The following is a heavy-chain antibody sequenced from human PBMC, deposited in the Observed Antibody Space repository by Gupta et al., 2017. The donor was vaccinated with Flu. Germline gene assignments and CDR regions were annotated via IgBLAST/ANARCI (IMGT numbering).Heavy chain of an antibody. CDR1: RLTFRRLC. V-gene: IGHV3-30*18. Sequence: QMQLVESGGGVVQLGTYLGLSYAASRLTFRRLCLLWVRPAPGKGLEWVADIASDGSHKDYADSVGGRFTISRDNSKNTLSLEKDSLRVEDTAVYYCAKDGPWTASCPYYCYYMDVWGKGTTVTVSS. CDR2: IASDGSHK. D-gene: IGHD2-2*01. CDR3: AKDGPWTASCPYYCYYMDV. J-gene: IGHJ6*03.